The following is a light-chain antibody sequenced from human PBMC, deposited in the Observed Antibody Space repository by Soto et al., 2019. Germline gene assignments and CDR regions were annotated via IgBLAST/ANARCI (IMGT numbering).Light chain of an antibody. CDR1: ISDVGGYNH. V-gene: IGLV2-11*01. CDR2: HVT. CDR3: CSYAGSDTV. Sequence: QSALTQPHSVPASPGQSVAISCTGTISDVGGYNHVSWYQQHPGKAPKLMIYHVTERPSGVPDRFSGYKSGNTASLTISGLQAEDEADYYCCSYAGSDTVFGGGTKLTVL. J-gene: IGLJ2*01.